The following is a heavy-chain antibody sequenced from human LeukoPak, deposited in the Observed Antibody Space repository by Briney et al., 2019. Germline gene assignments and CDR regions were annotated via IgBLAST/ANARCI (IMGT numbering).Heavy chain of an antibody. CDR3: ARAPNYYYYMDV. CDR1: GGTFSNYG. CDR2: ITPIFGSA. J-gene: IGHJ6*03. Sequence: ASVKVSCKASGGTFSNYGINWVRQAPGQGLEWMGGITPIFGSAKYAQKFQGRVTISADESTSTAYMELSSLRSEDTAVYYCARAPNYYYYMDVWGKGTTVTISS. V-gene: IGHV1-69*13.